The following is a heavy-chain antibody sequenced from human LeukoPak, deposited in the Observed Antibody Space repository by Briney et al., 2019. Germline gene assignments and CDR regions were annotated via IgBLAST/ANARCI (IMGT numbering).Heavy chain of an antibody. CDR3: ASVTITAAGRNWFDP. J-gene: IGHJ5*02. V-gene: IGHV4-34*01. CDR2: INRSGST. CDR1: GGSFSGYY. D-gene: IGHD6-13*01. Sequence: PSETLSLTCAIYGGSFSGYYWSWIRQPPGKGLEWIGKINRSGSTNYNPSLKSRVTISVDTSKNQFSLKVSSVTAADTAVYYCASVTITAAGRNWFDPWGQGTLVTVSS.